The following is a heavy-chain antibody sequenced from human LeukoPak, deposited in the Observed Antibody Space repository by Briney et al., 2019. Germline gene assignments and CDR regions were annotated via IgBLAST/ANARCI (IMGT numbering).Heavy chain of an antibody. J-gene: IGHJ4*02. V-gene: IGHV3-43*01. D-gene: IGHD1-26*01. CDR1: GFTFDDYT. Sequence: GGSLRLSCAASGFTFDDYTMHWVRQAPGKGLEWVSLISWDGGSTYYADSVKGRFTISRDNAKNSLYLQMNSLRAEDTAVYYCARGGLVPTPPFDYWGQGTLVTVSS. CDR3: ARGGLVPTPPFDY. CDR2: ISWDGGST.